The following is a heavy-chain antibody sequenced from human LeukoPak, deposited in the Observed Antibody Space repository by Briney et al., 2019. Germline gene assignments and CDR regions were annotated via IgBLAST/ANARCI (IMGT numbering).Heavy chain of an antibody. D-gene: IGHD4-11*01. J-gene: IGHJ3*02. V-gene: IGHV4-39*02. CDR1: GGSITTSSYY. CDR3: AITTRALIRSAFDI. CDR2: TSHSGTT. Sequence: SETLSLTCTVSGGSITTSSYYWGCVRQPPGKGLEWIGCTSHSGTTFYNPSLRTRVSITVDTPNTHFFLKLSSITPTDTAVYYCAITTRALIRSAFDIWGQGTLVTVSS.